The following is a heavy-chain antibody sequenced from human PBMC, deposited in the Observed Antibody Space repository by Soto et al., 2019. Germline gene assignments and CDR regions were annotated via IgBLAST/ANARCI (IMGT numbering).Heavy chain of an antibody. Sequence: PGESLKISCKGSGYSFTNYWIGWVRQMPGKGQEWMGIIYPSDSETRYSPSFQGQVTISADKSISSAYLQWSSLQASDTAMYYCARGSNGVIIGSIAYWGQGTLVTVS. J-gene: IGHJ4*02. CDR1: GYSFTNYW. CDR3: ARGSNGVIIGSIAY. V-gene: IGHV5-51*01. D-gene: IGHD3-3*01. CDR2: IYPSDSET.